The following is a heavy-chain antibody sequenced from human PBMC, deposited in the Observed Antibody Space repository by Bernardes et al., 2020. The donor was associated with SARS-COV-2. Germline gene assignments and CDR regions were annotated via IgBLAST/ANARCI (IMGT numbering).Heavy chain of an antibody. CDR1: GGSISSYY. V-gene: IGHV4-59*08. CDR2: IYYSGST. Sequence: SETLSLTCTVSGGSISSYYWSWIRQPPGKGLEWIGYIYYSGSTNYNPSLKSRVTISVDTSKNQFSLKLSSVTAADTAVYYCATGLGYCTNGVCYTGYGMDVWGQGTTVTVSS. D-gene: IGHD2-8*01. CDR3: ATGLGYCTNGVCYTGYGMDV. J-gene: IGHJ6*02.